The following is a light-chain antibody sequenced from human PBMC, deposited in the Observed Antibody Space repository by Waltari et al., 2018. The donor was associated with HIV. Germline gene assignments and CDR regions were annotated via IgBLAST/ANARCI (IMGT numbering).Light chain of an antibody. CDR1: QTITTSY. J-gene: IGKJ4*01. V-gene: IGKV3-20*01. Sequence: EIVLTQSPGTLSLSPGERATLSCRASQTITTSYLAWYHQKPGQAPRCLIYGASSRATGIPDRFSGSGSGTDFTLTISRLEPEDFAVYYCQQSGTSITFGGGTKVEIK. CDR2: GAS. CDR3: QQSGTSIT.